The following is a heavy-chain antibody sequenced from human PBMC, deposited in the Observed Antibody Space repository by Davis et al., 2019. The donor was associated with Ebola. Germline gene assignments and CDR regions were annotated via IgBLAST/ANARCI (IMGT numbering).Heavy chain of an antibody. CDR2: IYYSGST. V-gene: IGHV4-61*01. CDR3: ARGRALVPAARFDY. D-gene: IGHD2-2*01. CDR1: GGSVSSDNYY. Sequence: SETLSLTCTVSGGSVSSDNYYWTWIRQPPEKGLEWVGYIYYSGSTNYNPSLKSRVTISVDTSKNQFSLKLSSVTAADTAVYYCARGRALVPAARFDYWGQGTLVTVSS. J-gene: IGHJ4*02.